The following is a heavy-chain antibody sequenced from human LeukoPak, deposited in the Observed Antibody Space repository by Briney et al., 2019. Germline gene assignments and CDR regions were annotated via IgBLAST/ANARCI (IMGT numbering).Heavy chain of an antibody. J-gene: IGHJ5*02. CDR2: TRNKANSYTT. V-gene: IGHV3-72*01. CDR3: ASSGYSYGFGFDP. D-gene: IGHD5-18*01. CDR1: GFTFSDHY. Sequence: GGSLRLSCAASGFTFSDHYMDWVRQAPRKGLEWVGRTRNKANSYTTEYAASVKGRFTISRDDSKNSLYLQMNSLKTEDTAVYYCASSGYSYGFGFDPWGQGTLVTVSS.